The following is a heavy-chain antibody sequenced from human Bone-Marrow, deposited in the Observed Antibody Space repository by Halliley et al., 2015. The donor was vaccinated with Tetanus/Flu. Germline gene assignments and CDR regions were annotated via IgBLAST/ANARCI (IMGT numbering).Heavy chain of an antibody. CDR2: SPADSYT. D-gene: IGHD3-22*01. CDR3: VRHGYETSGSYIYFFDF. V-gene: IGHV5-51*01. Sequence: SPADSYTRYSPSFQGQVTISVDKSISTTYLQWSSLKASDTAMYYCVRHGYETSGSYIYFFDFWGQGTLVTVSS. J-gene: IGHJ4*02.